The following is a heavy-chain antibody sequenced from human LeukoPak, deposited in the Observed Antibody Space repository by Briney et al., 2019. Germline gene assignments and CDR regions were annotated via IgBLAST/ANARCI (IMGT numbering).Heavy chain of an antibody. CDR1: GYTFTSYD. D-gene: IGHD3-3*01. J-gene: IGHJ6*02. CDR3: ARENTIFGVVTGPDV. Sequence: ASVKVSCKASGYTFTSYDINWVRQATGQGLEWMGWMNPNSGNTGYAQKFQGRVTMTRNASISTAYMELSSLRSEDTAVYYCARENTIFGVVTGPDVWGQGTTVTVSS. CDR2: MNPNSGNT. V-gene: IGHV1-8*01.